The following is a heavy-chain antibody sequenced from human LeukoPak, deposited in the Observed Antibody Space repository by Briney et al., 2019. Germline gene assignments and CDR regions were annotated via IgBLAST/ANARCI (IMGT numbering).Heavy chain of an antibody. CDR3: ARDRPFWN. J-gene: IGHJ4*02. CDR1: GLSSTIYW. D-gene: IGHD3-3*01. Sequence: PGGSLRLSCAASGLSSTIYWMHWVRPVPGKGLVWVSRIKLDEYTAYYADFVKGRFTISRDDAKTTVYLQMNSLRAEDSAVYYCARDRPFWNWGQGTLVTVSS. V-gene: IGHV3-74*01. CDR2: IKLDEYTA.